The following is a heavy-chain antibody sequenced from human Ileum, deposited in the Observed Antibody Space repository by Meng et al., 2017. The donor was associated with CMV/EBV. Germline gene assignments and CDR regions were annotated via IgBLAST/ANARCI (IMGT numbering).Heavy chain of an antibody. Sequence: WAESGFPVGAYYMTWVRQAPGKGLEWVSDITGSGDIIYYADSVKGRFTISRDNAKSSLYLEINSLRAEDTAVYYCARGNYGFDYWGQGTLVTVSS. V-gene: IGHV3-11*01. CDR3: ARGNYGFDY. CDR2: ITGSGDII. D-gene: IGHD4-17*01. CDR1: GFPVGAYY. J-gene: IGHJ4*02.